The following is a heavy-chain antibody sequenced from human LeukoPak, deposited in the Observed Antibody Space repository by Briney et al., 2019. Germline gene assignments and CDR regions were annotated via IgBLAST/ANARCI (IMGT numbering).Heavy chain of an antibody. CDR2: ISSSSSYI. D-gene: IGHD3-3*01. CDR1: GFTFSSYS. J-gene: IGHJ3*02. V-gene: IGHV3-21*01. Sequence: GSLRLSCAASGFTFSSYSMNWVREAPGKGLEWVSSISSSSSYIYYADSVKGRFTISRDNAKESVFLQMNSLRVDDTAVYYCARTYDFGRGPPGDAFDNWGPGTWVTVSS. CDR3: ARTYDFGRGPPGDAFDN.